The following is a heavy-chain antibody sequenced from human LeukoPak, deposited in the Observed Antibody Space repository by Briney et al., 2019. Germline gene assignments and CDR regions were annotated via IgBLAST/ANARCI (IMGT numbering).Heavy chain of an antibody. J-gene: IGHJ4*02. Sequence: SETLSLTCTVSGGSRMGGVYYWSWIRRPAGKALEWIGRIYTTGATNYNPSLKGRVTISVDTSNNQFSLNLSSVTAADTAIYYCARDRGGAYTFDDWGQGTLVTVSS. D-gene: IGHD2-21*01. V-gene: IGHV4-61*02. CDR2: IYTTGAT. CDR1: GGSRMGGVYY. CDR3: ARDRGGAYTFDD.